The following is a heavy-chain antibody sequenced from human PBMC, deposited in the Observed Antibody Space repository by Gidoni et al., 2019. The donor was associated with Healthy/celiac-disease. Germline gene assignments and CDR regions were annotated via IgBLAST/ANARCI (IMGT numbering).Heavy chain of an antibody. CDR1: GCTCSSDS. V-gene: IGHV3-48*01. D-gene: IGHD2-21*02. CDR2: ISSSSRTI. CDR3: ASDEGEGGDYTDWYFDL. Sequence: EVQLVESGGGVVQPGGSLRLSCAASGCTCSSDSMNWVRQAPGQGLEWVSFISSSSRTIYYADSVMGRFTFSRDNAQTSLSLQLPRLSAEATAVYYFASDEGEGGDYTDWYFDLWGRGTLVTVSS. J-gene: IGHJ2*01.